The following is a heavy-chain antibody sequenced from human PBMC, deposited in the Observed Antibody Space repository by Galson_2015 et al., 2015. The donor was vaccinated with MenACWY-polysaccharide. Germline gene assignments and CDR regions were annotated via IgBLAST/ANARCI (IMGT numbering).Heavy chain of an antibody. CDR2: SGSGGGL. CDR3: AKVGPRSSWTMGLDY. Sequence: PRLFCAASGFSFSAYGMSWVRQAPGRGLEWVSGSGSGGGLYYADSVKGRFTVSRDNSKNTLYLQMNNLRAEDTAVYYCAKVGPRSSWTMGLDYWGQGTRVTVSS. J-gene: IGHJ4*02. CDR1: GFSFSAYG. D-gene: IGHD6-13*01. V-gene: IGHV3-23*01.